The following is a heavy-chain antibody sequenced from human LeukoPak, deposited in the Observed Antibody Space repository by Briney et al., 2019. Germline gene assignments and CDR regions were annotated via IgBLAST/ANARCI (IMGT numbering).Heavy chain of an antibody. CDR3: ARSSYSYYYFDY. CDR2: ISAYNGNT. CDR1: GYTFTSSG. Sequence: ASVKGSCKASGYTFTSSGISWARQAPGQGLEWMGWISAYNGNTNYAQKLQGRVTMTTDTSTSTAYMELRSLRSDDTAVYYCARSSYSYYYFDYWGQGTLVTVSS. D-gene: IGHD3-10*01. J-gene: IGHJ4*02. V-gene: IGHV1-18*04.